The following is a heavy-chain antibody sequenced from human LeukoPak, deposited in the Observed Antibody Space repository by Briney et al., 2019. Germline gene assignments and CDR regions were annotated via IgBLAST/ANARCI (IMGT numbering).Heavy chain of an antibody. D-gene: IGHD3-9*01. CDR3: ARATHYDILTGCTDFDY. Sequence: PGGSLRLSCAASGFTISDYYMSWIRQAPGKGLGWVSYISSYTSYTNYADSVKGRFTISGDNAKNSLYLQMNSLRAEDTAVYYCARATHYDILTGCTDFDYWGQGTLVTVSS. J-gene: IGHJ4*02. CDR2: ISSYTSYT. V-gene: IGHV3-11*06. CDR1: GFTISDYY.